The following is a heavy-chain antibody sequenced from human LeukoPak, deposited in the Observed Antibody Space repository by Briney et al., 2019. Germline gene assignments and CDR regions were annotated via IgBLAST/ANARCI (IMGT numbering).Heavy chain of an antibody. J-gene: IGHJ4*02. CDR3: ARVPSGTVDPSTYGVIDS. CDR2: ISGSGGST. CDR1: GFTFSSYG. Sequence: GGSLRLSCAASGFTFSSYGMSWVRQAPGKGLEWVSAISGSGGSTYYADSVKGRFTISRDNSKNTLYLQMNSLRAEDTAVYYCARVPSGTVDPSTYGVIDSWGQGTLVTVSS. D-gene: IGHD2-8*01. V-gene: IGHV3-23*01.